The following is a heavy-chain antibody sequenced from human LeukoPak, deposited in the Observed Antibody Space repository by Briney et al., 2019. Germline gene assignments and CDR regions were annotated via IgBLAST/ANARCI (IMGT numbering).Heavy chain of an antibody. CDR2: INSDASNT. V-gene: IGHV3-74*01. J-gene: IGHJ6*02. D-gene: IGHD1-1*01. CDR1: GFTFRMYW. CDR3: ANDKSFHMDV. Sequence: GESLRLSCVASGFTFRMYWMHWVRQVPGKGLVWVSRINSDASNTTYADSVKGRFTISRDNAKNTLYLQMNSLRAEDTAVYYCANDKSFHMDVWGQGTTVTVSS.